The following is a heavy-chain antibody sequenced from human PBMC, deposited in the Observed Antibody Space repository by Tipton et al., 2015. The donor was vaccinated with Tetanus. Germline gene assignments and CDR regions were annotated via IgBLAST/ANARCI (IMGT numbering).Heavy chain of an antibody. V-gene: IGHV1-2*02. J-gene: IGHJ6*02. CDR3: ARDRGDYIYYGMDV. CDR1: GYTFTGYY. D-gene: IGHD3-22*01. CDR2: IDPNSGGT. Sequence: QVQLVQSGAEVKKPGASVKVSCKASGYTFTGYYIYWVRQAPGQGLEWMGWIDPNSGGTVYEQKFQGRVTMTRDTSISTAYMELRGLRSDDTAVYYCARDRGDYIYYGMDVWGPGTTVTVS.